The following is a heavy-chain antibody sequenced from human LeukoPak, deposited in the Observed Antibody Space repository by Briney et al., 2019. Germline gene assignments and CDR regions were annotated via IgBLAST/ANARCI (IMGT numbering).Heavy chain of an antibody. V-gene: IGHV3-7*04. Sequence: GGSLRLSCAASGFTFSSYWMSWVRQAPGKGLEWVANIKQDGSEKYYVDSVKGRFTISRDNAKNSLYLQMNSLRSEDTAVYYCARADTALGDYYGMDVWGQGTTVTVSS. CDR1: GFTFSSYW. CDR3: ARADTALGDYYGMDV. J-gene: IGHJ6*02. CDR2: IKQDGSEK. D-gene: IGHD5-18*01.